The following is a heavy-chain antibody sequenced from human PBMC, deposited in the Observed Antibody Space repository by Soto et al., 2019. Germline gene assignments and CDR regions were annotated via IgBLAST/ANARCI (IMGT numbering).Heavy chain of an antibody. J-gene: IGHJ4*02. CDR1: GFTFSTYA. CDR2: IAYDGTNK. CDR3: AGDGGSY. Sequence: QVQLVESGGGVVQPGTSLRLSCAASGFTFSTYAMHWVRQAPGKGLEWVAVIAYDGTNKYYADSVKGRFTISRDNSKNTLYLQINSLRAEDTAVYSCAGDGGSYWGQGTQVIVSS. D-gene: IGHD3-16*01. V-gene: IGHV3-30-3*01.